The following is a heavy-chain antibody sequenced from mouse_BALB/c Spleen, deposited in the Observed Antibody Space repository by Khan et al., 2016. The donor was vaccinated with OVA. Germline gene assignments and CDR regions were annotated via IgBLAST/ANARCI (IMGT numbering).Heavy chain of an antibody. Sequence: DVQLQESGPGLVKPSQSLSPTCTVTGYSITSDYAWNWIRQFPGNTLEWMGYISYSGSTNYNPSLTSRISITRDTSKNQFILQLNAVTTEDTATYDCARDGSRYNYAMDYWGQGTSVTVSS. CDR1: GYSITSDYA. V-gene: IGHV3-2*02. J-gene: IGHJ4*01. CDR2: ISYSGST. D-gene: IGHD2-3*01. CDR3: ARDGSRYNYAMDY.